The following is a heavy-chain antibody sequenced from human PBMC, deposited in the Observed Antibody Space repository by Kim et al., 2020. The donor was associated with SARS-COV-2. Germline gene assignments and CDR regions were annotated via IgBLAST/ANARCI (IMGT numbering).Heavy chain of an antibody. CDR1: GFTFSSYA. CDR3: AKKACSNCYGHFDY. V-gene: IGHV3-23*01. J-gene: IGHJ4*02. Sequence: GGSLRLSCAASGFTFSSYAIFWVRQAPGKGLEWVSAISGSGGNTYYADSVKGRFTISRDNSKNTLYLQINSLRAEDTALYYCAKKACSNCYGHFDYWGQGTLVTVSS. D-gene: IGHD2-2*01. CDR2: ISGSGGNT.